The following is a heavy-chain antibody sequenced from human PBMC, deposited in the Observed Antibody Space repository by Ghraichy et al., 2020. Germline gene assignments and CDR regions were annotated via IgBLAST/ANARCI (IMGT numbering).Heavy chain of an antibody. J-gene: IGHJ5*02. CDR1: GGSISSYY. V-gene: IGHV4-59*08. D-gene: IGHD1-26*01. CDR3: ARIEWELLSNWFDP. CDR2: IYYSGST. Sequence: SQTLSLTCTVSGGSISSYYWSWIRQPPGKGLEWIGYIYYSGSTNYNPSLKSRVTISVDTSKNQFSLKLSSVTAADTAVYYCARIEWELLSNWFDPWGQGTLVTVSS.